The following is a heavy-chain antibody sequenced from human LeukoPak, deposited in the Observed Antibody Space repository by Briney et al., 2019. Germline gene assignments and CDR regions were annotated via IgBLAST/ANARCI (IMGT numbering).Heavy chain of an antibody. CDR1: GFTFDDYA. J-gene: IGHJ4*02. CDR3: AESAAGTWLHY. Sequence: GGSLRLSCAASGFTFDDYAMHWVRQAPGKGLEWVSGISWNSGSIGYADSVKGRFTISRDNSKNTLYLQMNSLRAEDTAVYYCAESAAGTWLHYWGQGTLVTVSS. D-gene: IGHD6-13*01. V-gene: IGHV3-9*01. CDR2: ISWNSGSI.